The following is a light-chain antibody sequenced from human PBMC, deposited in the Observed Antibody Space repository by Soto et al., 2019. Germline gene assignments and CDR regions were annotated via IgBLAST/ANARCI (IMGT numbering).Light chain of an antibody. J-gene: IGKJ1*01. CDR3: QQYGSSTWT. CDR2: DAS. Sequence: ELVLAQSPGTLSLSPGERSSLCCRASQSVSSSSLAWYQQKPGQAPRLLIYDASSRATGIPDRFSGSGSGTDFTLTLCRLEPEAFAVYYCQQYGSSTWTFGQGTKVDIK. CDR1: QSVSSSS. V-gene: IGKV3-20*01.